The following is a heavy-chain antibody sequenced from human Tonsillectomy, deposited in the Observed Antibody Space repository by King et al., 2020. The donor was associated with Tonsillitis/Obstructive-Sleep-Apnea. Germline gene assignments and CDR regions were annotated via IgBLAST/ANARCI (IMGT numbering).Heavy chain of an antibody. CDR2: INHSGST. Sequence: VQLQQWGAGLLKTSETLSLTCTVFGGSFSGYYWSWIRQPPEKGLEWIGEINHSGSTNYNPSLKSRVTISVDTSKNQFSLKLSSVTAADTAVYYCARGVLRGYMDVWGKGTTVTASS. CDR3: ARGVLRGYMDV. V-gene: IGHV4-34*01. J-gene: IGHJ6*03. CDR1: GGSFSGYY.